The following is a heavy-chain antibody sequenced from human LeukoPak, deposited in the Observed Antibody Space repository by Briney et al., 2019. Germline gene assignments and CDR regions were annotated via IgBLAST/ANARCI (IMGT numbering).Heavy chain of an antibody. CDR3: ARESLYDLWSGYYTYFDY. Sequence: ASVKVSCKASGYTFTGYYMHWVRQAPGQGLEWMGRINPNSGGTNYAQKFQGRVTMTRDTSISTAYMELSRLRSDDTAVYYCARESLYDLWSGYYTYFDYWGQGTLVTVSS. J-gene: IGHJ4*02. V-gene: IGHV1-2*06. D-gene: IGHD3-3*01. CDR2: INPNSGGT. CDR1: GYTFTGYY.